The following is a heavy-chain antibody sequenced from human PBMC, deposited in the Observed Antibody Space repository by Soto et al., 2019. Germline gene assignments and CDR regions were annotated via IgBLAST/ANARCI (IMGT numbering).Heavy chain of an antibody. CDR2: IYYSGST. V-gene: IGHV4-39*01. CDR1: GGSISRNSYY. J-gene: IGHJ4*02. D-gene: IGHD1-1*01. CDR3: ARHDWNGVDY. Sequence: QMQLQESGPGLVKPSETLSLTCTVSGGSISRNSYYWGWIRQPPGKGLEWIGSIYYSGSTYYNPSLXRXVXIXXDTSKNQFSLKLSSVTAADTAVYYCARHDWNGVDYWGQGTLVTVSS.